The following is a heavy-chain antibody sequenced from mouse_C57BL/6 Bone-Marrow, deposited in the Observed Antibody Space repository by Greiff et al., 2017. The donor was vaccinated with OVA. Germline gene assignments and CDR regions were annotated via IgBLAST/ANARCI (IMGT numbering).Heavy chain of an antibody. CDR3: ARSGITTVVAPHFDY. V-gene: IGHV1-53*01. CDR1: GYTFTSYW. J-gene: IGHJ2*01. D-gene: IGHD1-1*01. CDR2: INPSNGGT. Sequence: VQLQQPGTELVKPGASVKLSCKASGYTFTSYWMHWVKQRPGQGLEWIGNINPSNGGTNYNEKFKSKATLTVDKSSSTAYMQLSSLTSEDSAVYYCARSGITTVVAPHFDYWGQGTTLTVSS.